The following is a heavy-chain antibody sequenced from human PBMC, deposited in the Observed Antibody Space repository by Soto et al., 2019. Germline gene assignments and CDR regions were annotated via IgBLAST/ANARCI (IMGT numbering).Heavy chain of an antibody. V-gene: IGHV3-30*18. Sequence: GGSLRLSCAASGFTFSNYGMHWVRQAPGKGLEWVAVISYDGSNKYYADSVKGRFTISRDNSKNTLYLQMNSLRAEDTAVYYCAKDLGSGSYLFDAFDIWGQGTMVTVSS. J-gene: IGHJ3*02. CDR2: ISYDGSNK. CDR1: GFTFSNYG. CDR3: AKDLGSGSYLFDAFDI. D-gene: IGHD1-26*01.